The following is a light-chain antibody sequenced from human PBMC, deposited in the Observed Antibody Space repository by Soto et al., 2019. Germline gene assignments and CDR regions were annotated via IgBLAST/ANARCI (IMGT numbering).Light chain of an antibody. J-gene: IGKJ5*01. Sequence: EIVLTQSPGALSLSPGERATLSCWASESVGDYLAWYQQKPGQAPRLLIYGATKRTYGTPDRFSGTGSETAFTLAISRLEPGDFADYYCQQYVPPPAFTFGQGTRLEI. CDR3: QQYVPPPAFT. V-gene: IGKV3-20*01. CDR2: GAT. CDR1: ESVGDY.